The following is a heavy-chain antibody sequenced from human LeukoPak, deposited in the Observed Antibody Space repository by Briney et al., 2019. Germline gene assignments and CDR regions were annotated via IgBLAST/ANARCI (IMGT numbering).Heavy chain of an antibody. CDR3: ARGSNGDYFMFDY. CDR2: SDPSGGSR. J-gene: IGHJ4*02. D-gene: IGHD4-17*01. V-gene: IGHV1-46*01. CDR1: GYTFTSYD. Sequence: ASVEVSCKSAGYTFTSYDMHWGRQAPGQGLELMGISDPSGGSRSYEQKFQGRRTITTDMSTSTVYMELSSLRSEDTAVYYCARGSNGDYFMFDYWGQGTLVTVSS.